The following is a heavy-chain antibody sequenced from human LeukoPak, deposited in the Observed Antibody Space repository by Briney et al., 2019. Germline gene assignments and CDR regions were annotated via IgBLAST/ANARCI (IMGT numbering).Heavy chain of an antibody. V-gene: IGHV3-7*01. CDR2: IKHDVSEQ. CDR1: GFAFSKYW. CDR3: AVFRTAVTDRFDP. J-gene: IGHJ5*02. Sequence: PGGSLRLSCVASGFAFSKYWMSGVREAPGKGLSWAAKIKHDVSEQSYAHPVKGRFTISRDNARNSLYPQMSSLRVEDRAVYYCAVFRTAVTDRFDPWGQGALVCVSS. D-gene: IGHD6-19*01.